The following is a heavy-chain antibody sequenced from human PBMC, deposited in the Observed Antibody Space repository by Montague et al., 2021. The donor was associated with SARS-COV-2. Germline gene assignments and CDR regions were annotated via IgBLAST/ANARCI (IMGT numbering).Heavy chain of an antibody. CDR3: ARLYESSSYYYGMDV. V-gene: IGHV4-39*01. J-gene: IGHJ6*02. CDR2: IYYSGST. Sequence: SETLSLTCTVSGGSISSSSYYWGWIRQPPGKGLEWIGSIYYSGSTYYNPSLKSRVTISVDTSKNQFSLKLSSVTAADTAVYYCARLYESSSYYYGMDVWGQGTTVTVSS. CDR1: GGSISSSSYY. D-gene: IGHD5/OR15-5a*01.